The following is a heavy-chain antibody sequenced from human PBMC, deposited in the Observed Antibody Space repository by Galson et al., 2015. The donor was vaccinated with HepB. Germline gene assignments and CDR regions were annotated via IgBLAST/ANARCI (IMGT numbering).Heavy chain of an antibody. CDR3: ARRSPYDVGVYRDY. Sequence: QSGAEVKKPGESLKISCKGSGYSFTSYWIGWVRQMPGKGLEWMGMIYPGDSDTRYSLSFQGQVTISVDKSTSTAYLQWSSLKASDTAIYYCARRSPYDVGVYRDYWGQGTLVTVSS. V-gene: IGHV5-51*01. CDR1: GYSFTSYW. D-gene: IGHD3-22*01. J-gene: IGHJ4*02. CDR2: IYPGDSDT.